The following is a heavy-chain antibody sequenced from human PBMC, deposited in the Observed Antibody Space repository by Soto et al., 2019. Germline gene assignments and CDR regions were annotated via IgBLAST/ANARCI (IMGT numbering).Heavy chain of an antibody. V-gene: IGHV3-72*01. Sequence: GGSLRLSCAASGFTFSDHYMDWVRQAPGKGLEWVGRIRNKANSYTTEYAASVKGRLTVSRDDSQNSLYLQMNSLKTEDTAVYYCARVRSSSWGLDAFDIWGQGTMVTVSS. J-gene: IGHJ3*02. CDR1: GFTFSDHY. CDR2: IRNKANSYTT. D-gene: IGHD6-13*01. CDR3: ARVRSSSWGLDAFDI.